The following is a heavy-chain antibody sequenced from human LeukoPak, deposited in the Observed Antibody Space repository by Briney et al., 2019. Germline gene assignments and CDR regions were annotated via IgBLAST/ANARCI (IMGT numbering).Heavy chain of an antibody. CDR1: GGSVSSGSYY. D-gene: IGHD4-23*01. V-gene: IGHV4-31*03. CDR2: IYYSGST. Sequence: SETLSLTCTVSGGSVSSGSYYWSWIRQPPGKGLEWIGYIYYSGSTYYNPSLKSRVTISVDTSKNQFSLKLSSVTAADTAVYYCASTKGDDYGGTFDYWGQGTLVTVSS. J-gene: IGHJ4*02. CDR3: ASTKGDDYGGTFDY.